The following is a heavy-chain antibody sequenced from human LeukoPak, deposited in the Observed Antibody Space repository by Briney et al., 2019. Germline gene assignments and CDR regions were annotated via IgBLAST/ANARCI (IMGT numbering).Heavy chain of an antibody. CDR1: GFTFSSYW. CDR3: ARPSPLIWFRELFGY. D-gene: IGHD3-10*01. CDR2: IKQDGSEK. V-gene: IGHV3-7*01. J-gene: IGHJ4*02. Sequence: GGSLRLSCAASGFTFSSYWMSWVRQAPGKGLEWVANIKQDGSEKYYVDSVKGRFTISRDNAKNSLYLQMNSLRAEDTAVYYCARPSPLIWFRELFGYWGQGTLVTVSS.